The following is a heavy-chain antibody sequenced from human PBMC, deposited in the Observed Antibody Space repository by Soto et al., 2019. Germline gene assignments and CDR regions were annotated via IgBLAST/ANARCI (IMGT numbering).Heavy chain of an antibody. Sequence: GGSLRLFCAASGFSVGSNYMTWVRQSPGKGLEWVSLIYSNGDTDYADSAKGRFSISRDNFKNTLYLQMNNLRAEDTAVYHCARKSDSSPVPEADGVWGRGTLVTVSS. J-gene: IGHJ4*02. D-gene: IGHD2-8*01. CDR2: IYSNGDT. CDR1: GFSVGSNY. V-gene: IGHV3-53*01. CDR3: ARKSDSSPVPEADGV.